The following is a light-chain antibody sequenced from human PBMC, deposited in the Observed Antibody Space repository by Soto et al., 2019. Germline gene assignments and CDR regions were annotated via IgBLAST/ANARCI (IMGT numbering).Light chain of an antibody. CDR2: GAS. J-gene: IGKJ1*01. V-gene: IGKV3-20*01. CDR3: QQFGSSSWT. CDR1: QSVSSSY. Sequence: ESVLTQSPGTLSLSPGEKATLSCRASQSVSSSYLAWYQQKPGQAPRLHIYGASSKATGIPDRFSGSGSGTDFTLTVSRLEPEDFAMYYCQQFGSSSWTFGQGTKVEIK.